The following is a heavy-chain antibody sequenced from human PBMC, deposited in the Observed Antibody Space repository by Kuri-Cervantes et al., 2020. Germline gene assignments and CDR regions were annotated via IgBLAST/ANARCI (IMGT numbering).Heavy chain of an antibody. CDR3: AKAVSGTTEVFDY. CDR2: IWYDGSNK. CDR1: GFTFSSYG. J-gene: IGHJ4*02. V-gene: IGHV3-30*02. Sequence: GESLKISCAASGFTFSSYGIHWVRQAPGKGLEWVAVIWYDGSNKYYADSVKGRFTISRDNSKNTLYLQMNSLKPEDTAVYYCAKAVSGTTEVFDYWGQGTLVTVSS. D-gene: IGHD6-19*01.